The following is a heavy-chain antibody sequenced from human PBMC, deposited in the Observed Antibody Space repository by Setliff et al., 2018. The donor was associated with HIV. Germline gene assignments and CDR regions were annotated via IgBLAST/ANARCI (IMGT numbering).Heavy chain of an antibody. J-gene: IGHJ4*02. Sequence: ASVKVSCKASGYKFTGYYIHWVRQAPGQGLEWMGWIIPNSGDTNFAQRSEGRTTMTTDTSLTTAYMELSRLRSDDTAVYYCARAPYSNIMYYFDYWGRGTLVTVSS. CDR1: GYKFTGYY. D-gene: IGHD3-16*01. CDR3: ARAPYSNIMYYFDY. CDR2: IIPNSGDT. V-gene: IGHV1-2*02.